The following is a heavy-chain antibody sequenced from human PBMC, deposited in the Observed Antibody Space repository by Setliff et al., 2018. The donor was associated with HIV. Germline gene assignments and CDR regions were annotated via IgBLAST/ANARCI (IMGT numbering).Heavy chain of an antibody. D-gene: IGHD4-4*01. CDR1: GGTFSNYA. Sequence: RASVKVSCKASGGTFSNYAISWVRQAPGQGLEWMGIIKPSGGSTSYAQKFQGRVTMTRDTSVSTAYMELSRLRSDDTAVYYCAKRKGNYDYYFDYWGQGTLVTVSS. V-gene: IGHV1-46*01. J-gene: IGHJ4*02. CDR2: IKPSGGST. CDR3: AKRKGNYDYYFDY.